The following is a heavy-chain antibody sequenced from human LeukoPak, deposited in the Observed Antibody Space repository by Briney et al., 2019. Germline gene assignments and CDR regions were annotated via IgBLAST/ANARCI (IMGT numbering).Heavy chain of an antibody. Sequence: MNWVRQGXGXGXEWVXHINPDGLDTYYLDSVKGRFTISRDNAQNSMYLQMNSLRVEDTAVYYCTSWGDTTAEYFQRWGQGTLVTVSS. CDR2: INPDGLDT. V-gene: IGHV3-7*01. CDR3: TSWGDTTAEYFQR. J-gene: IGHJ1*01. D-gene: IGHD2-21*02.